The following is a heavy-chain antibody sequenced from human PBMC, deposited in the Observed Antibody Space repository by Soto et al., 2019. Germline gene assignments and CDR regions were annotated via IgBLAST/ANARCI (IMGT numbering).Heavy chain of an antibody. CDR3: AKGYSYTVIDY. CDR1: GFTFSTYG. D-gene: IGHD2-21*01. CDR2: ISYDGSNK. Sequence: GGSLRLSCAASGFTFSTYGMHWVRQAPGKGLEWVAVISYDGSNKYYADSVKGRFTISRDNSKNTLYLQMSSLRAEDTAVYYCAKGYSYTVIDYWGQGTLVTVS. J-gene: IGHJ4*02. V-gene: IGHV3-30*18.